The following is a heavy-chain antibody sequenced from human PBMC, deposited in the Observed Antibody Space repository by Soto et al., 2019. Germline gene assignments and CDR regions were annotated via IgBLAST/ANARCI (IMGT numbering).Heavy chain of an antibody. V-gene: IGHV4-39*01. CDR3: ARHSRYRYGLGFDP. D-gene: IGHD5-18*01. J-gene: IGHJ5*02. CDR1: GGSISSSSYY. CDR2: IYYSGST. Sequence: QLQLQESGPGLVKPSETLSLTCTVSGGSISSSSYYWGWIRQPPGKGLEWIGSIYYSGSTYYNPSLKSRVTISENTSKNQFTLKLSSVTAADTAVYYCARHSRYRYGLGFDPWGQGTLVTVSS.